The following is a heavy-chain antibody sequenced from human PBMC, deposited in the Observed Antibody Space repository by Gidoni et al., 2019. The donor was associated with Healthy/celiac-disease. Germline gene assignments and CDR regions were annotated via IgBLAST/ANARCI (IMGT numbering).Heavy chain of an antibody. D-gene: IGHD3-10*01. J-gene: IGHJ3*02. CDR1: GYSFTSYW. CDR2: IYPGDSDT. Sequence: EVQLVQSGADVKQPGESLTLSCKGSGYSFTSYWIGWVRQMPGQGLELMGIIYPGDSDTRYSPSFQAQVTISADKSISTAYLQWSSLKASDTAMYYCARRLLWFGGGAFDIWGQGTMVTVSS. V-gene: IGHV5-51*01. CDR3: ARRLLWFGGGAFDI.